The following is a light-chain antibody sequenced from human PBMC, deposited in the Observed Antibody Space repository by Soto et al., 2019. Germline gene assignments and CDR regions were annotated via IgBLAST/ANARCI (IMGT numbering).Light chain of an antibody. CDR2: DAS. V-gene: IGKV1-5*01. CDR1: QSISSW. J-gene: IGKJ1*01. Sequence: DIQMTQSPSTLSASVGDRVTITCRAGQSISSWLAWYQQKPGTAPKLLIYDASSLESGVPSRFSGSGSGTEFTLTISCLQPDDFATYYCQQYTSYPWSFGQGTKVEIK. CDR3: QQYTSYPWS.